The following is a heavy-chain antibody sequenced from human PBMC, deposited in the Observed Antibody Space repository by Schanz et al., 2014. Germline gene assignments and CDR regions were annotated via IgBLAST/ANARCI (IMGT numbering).Heavy chain of an antibody. V-gene: IGHV7-4-1*02. D-gene: IGHD7-27*01. Sequence: QVQLVQSGAEVKKPGASVKVSCKASGYTFTSYSMNWVRQAPGQGLEWMGWINTNTGNPTYAQGFTGRFVFSLDTSVSTAYLQISFLKAYDTAVFFCARGEANWGQYWGQGTLVTVSS. CDR3: ARGEANWGQY. CDR2: INTNTGNP. J-gene: IGHJ4*02. CDR1: GYTFTSYS.